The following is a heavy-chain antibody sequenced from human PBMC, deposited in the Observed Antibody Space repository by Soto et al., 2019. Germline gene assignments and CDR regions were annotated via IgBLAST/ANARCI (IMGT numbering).Heavy chain of an antibody. CDR2: IYHSGST. CDR3: ARVTKSFGYDFWSGYFHYCDY. V-gene: IGHV4-4*02. D-gene: IGHD3-3*01. Sequence: PSETLSLTCAVSSGSISSSNWWSWVRQPPGKGLEWIGEIYHSGSTNYNPSLKSRVTISVDKSKNQFSLKLSSVTAADTAVYYCARVTKSFGYDFWSGYFHYCDYWGQGTLVTVSS. J-gene: IGHJ4*02. CDR1: SGSISSSNW.